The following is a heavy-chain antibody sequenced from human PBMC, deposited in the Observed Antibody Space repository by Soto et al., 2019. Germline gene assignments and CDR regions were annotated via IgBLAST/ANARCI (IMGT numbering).Heavy chain of an antibody. J-gene: IGHJ4*02. D-gene: IGHD4-17*01. Sequence: EVQLLESGGGLVQPGGSLRLSCAASGFTFSSYAMSWVRQAPGKGLEWVSAISGSGGSTYYADSVKGRFTISRDNSKNTLDLQMNSLRAEDTAVYYCAAIPTTVTTFYFLGGYYFDYWGQGTLVTVSS. CDR1: GFTFSSYA. V-gene: IGHV3-23*01. CDR2: ISGSGGST. CDR3: AAIPTTVTTFYFLGGYYFDY.